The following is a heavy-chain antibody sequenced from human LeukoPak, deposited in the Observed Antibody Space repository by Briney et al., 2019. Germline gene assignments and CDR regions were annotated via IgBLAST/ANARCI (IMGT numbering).Heavy chain of an antibody. V-gene: IGHV3-7*04. CDR1: GFTFSSYA. J-gene: IGHJ4*02. Sequence: GGSLRLSCAASGFTFSSYAMSWVRQAPGKGLEWVANIKQDGSEKYYVDSVKGRFTISRDNAKNSLYLQMNSLRAEDTAVYYCARVEQLWYYWGQGTLVTVSS. D-gene: IGHD6-13*01. CDR3: ARVEQLWYY. CDR2: IKQDGSEK.